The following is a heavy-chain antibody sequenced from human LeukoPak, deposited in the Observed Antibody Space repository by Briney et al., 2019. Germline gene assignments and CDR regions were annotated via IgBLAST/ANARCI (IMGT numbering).Heavy chain of an antibody. CDR1: GFIFSTYS. Sequence: GGSLRLSCAASGFIFSTYSMNWVRQAPGKGLEWVSSIRSSSSYIYYADSVKGRFTISRDNAKNSLYLQMNSLRAEDTAVYYCATDCIRAATKAIDYWGQGTLVTVSS. CDR3: ATDCIRAATKAIDY. CDR2: IRSSSSYI. D-gene: IGHD3-10*01. J-gene: IGHJ4*02. V-gene: IGHV3-21*01.